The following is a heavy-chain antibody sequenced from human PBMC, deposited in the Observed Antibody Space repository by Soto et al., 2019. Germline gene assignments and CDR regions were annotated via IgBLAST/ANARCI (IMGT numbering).Heavy chain of an antibody. CDR2: IVPILGII. D-gene: IGHD5-18*01. V-gene: IGHV1-69*08. CDR1: GGTFSSYT. Sequence: QVQLVQSGAEVKEPGSSVKVSCKAFGGTFSSYTFSWVRQAPGQGLEWMGRIVPILGIINYAQNLEGRITITADKSTTTGYMELSRLTSEDTAVYYCARDLGDTTMRRGYWGQGTLVTVSS. J-gene: IGHJ4*02. CDR3: ARDLGDTTMRRGY.